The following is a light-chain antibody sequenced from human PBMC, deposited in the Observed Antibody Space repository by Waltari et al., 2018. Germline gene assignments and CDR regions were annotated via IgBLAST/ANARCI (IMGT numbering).Light chain of an antibody. CDR2: DVS. CDR3: SAYTATDTYV. J-gene: IGLJ1*01. CDR1: HRDVGLYDS. V-gene: IGLV2-14*03. Sequence: SALPQPASMSGSPGQSITISCTGTHRDVGLYDSVSWYQQHPAKAPKLLISDVSQRPSGVSARFSGSRAGYTASLTISGLQTEDEADYYCSAYTATDTYVFGSGTTVTVL.